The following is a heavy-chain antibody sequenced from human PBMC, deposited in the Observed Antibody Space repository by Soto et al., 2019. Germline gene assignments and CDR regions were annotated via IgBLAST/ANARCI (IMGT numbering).Heavy chain of an antibody. J-gene: IGHJ4*02. Sequence: GGSLRLSCAASGFTFSSYAMSWVRQAPGKGLGWVSASGSGGRTYYADSVKGRFTISRDNSKNTLYLQMNSLRAEDTAVFYCAALIVVVMYPDYWGQGTLVTVSS. D-gene: IGHD3-22*01. CDR1: GFTFSSYA. CDR2: SGSGGRT. V-gene: IGHV3-23*01. CDR3: AALIVVVMYPDY.